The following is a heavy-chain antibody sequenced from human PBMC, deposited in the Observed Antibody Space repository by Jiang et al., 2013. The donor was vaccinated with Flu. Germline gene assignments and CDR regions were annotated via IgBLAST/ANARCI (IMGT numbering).Heavy chain of an antibody. Sequence: SQTLSLTCAISGDSVSSNSAAWNWIRQSPSRGLEWLGRTYYRSKWYNDYAVSVKSRMTINPDTSKNQFSLQLSSVTPEDTAVYYCARSNIWGGNDAFDIWGQGTMVTVSS. CDR3: ARSNIWGGNDAFDI. J-gene: IGHJ3*02. D-gene: IGHD3-16*01. CDR2: TYYRSKWYN. V-gene: IGHV6-1*01. CDR1: GDSVSSNSAA.